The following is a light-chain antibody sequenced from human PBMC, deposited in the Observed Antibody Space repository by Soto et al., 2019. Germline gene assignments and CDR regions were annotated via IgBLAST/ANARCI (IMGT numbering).Light chain of an antibody. J-gene: IGKJ3*01. CDR1: QDISNY. CDR3: QQYDNLPPSFT. Sequence: DIQMTQSPSSLSASVGDRVTITCQASQDISNYFNWYQQKPGKAPKLLIYDASNLETGFPSRFSGSGSGTDFTFTISSLQPEDIAVSTCQQYDNLPPSFTFGPGTKVDIK. CDR2: DAS. V-gene: IGKV1-33*01.